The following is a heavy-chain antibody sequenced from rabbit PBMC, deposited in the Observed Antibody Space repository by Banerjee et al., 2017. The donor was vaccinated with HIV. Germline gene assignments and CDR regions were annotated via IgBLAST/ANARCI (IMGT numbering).Heavy chain of an antibody. CDR3: AREPGVIGDGDYFNL. V-gene: IGHV1S45*01. CDR2: WYSGNDVE. J-gene: IGHJ4*01. Sequence: QEQLVESGGGLVQPEGSLTLTCTASGFSFSSGCWICWVRQAPGKGLEWIACWYSGNDVEAYASWAKGRFTISKTSSTTVTLQMTSLTAADTATYFCAREPGVIGDGDYFNLWGPGTLVTVS. CDR1: GFSFSSGCW. D-gene: IGHD2-1*01.